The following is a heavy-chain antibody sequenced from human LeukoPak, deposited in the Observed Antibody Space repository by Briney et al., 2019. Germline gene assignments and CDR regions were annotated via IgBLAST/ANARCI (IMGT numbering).Heavy chain of an antibody. V-gene: IGHV4-39*01. CDR2: IYYSGNT. J-gene: IGHJ5*01. D-gene: IGHD1-26*01. Sequence: PSEALSLTCTVSGGSITISSYYWGWIRQPPGKGLEWIGSIYYSGNTYYNPSLKSRVSISVDTSNNQSSLKLSSVTAADPAVYYCARGILYRGSFARNWFDSWGRGTLVTVSS. CDR1: GGSITISSYY. CDR3: ARGILYRGSFARNWFDS.